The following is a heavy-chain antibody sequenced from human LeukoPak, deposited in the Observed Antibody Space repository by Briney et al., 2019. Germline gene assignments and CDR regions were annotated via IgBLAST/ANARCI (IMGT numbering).Heavy chain of an antibody. CDR1: GVSFSGYY. Sequence: SETLSLTCAVYGVSFSGYYWSWIRQPPGKGLEWIGEINHSGSTNYNPSLKSRVTISVDTSKNQSSLKLSSVTAADTAVYYCARGPGIAVAVGYWGQGTLVTVSS. D-gene: IGHD6-19*01. CDR3: ARGPGIAVAVGY. V-gene: IGHV4-34*01. CDR2: INHSGST. J-gene: IGHJ4*02.